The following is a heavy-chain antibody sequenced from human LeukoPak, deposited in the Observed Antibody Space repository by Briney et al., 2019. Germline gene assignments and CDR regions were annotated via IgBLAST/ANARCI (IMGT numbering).Heavy chain of an antibody. J-gene: IGHJ3*02. Sequence: PGGSLRLSCAASGFTFSSYGMHWVRQAPGKGLEWVAVISYDGSNKYYADSVKGRFTISRDNSKNTLYLQMNSLRAEDTAVYYCGTDHTGYSSGWRAFDIWGQGTMVTVPS. CDR1: GFTFSSYG. V-gene: IGHV3-30*03. CDR2: ISYDGSNK. CDR3: GTDHTGYSSGWRAFDI. D-gene: IGHD6-19*01.